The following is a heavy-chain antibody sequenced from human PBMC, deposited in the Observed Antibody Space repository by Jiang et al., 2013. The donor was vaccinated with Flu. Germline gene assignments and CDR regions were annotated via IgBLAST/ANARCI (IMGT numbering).Heavy chain of an antibody. V-gene: IGHV1-69*04. CDR2: IIPILGVT. D-gene: IGHD5-24*01. Sequence: SGAEVKKPGSSVKVSCEASGGTFSSYAITWVRQAPGRGLEWMGRIIPILGVTHYAQSLHDRVTITADKYTGAGYMEVRSLGSEDTAVYYCAKETIEMPTTDLVFNYHAMDVVGQRDHGHRLL. J-gene: IGHJ6*04. CDR3: AKETIEMPTTDLVFNYHAMDV. CDR1: GGTFSSYA.